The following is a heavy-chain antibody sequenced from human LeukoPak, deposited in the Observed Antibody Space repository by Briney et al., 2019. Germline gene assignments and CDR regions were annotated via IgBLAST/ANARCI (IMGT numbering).Heavy chain of an antibody. CDR3: ARAATKRCFDF. D-gene: IGHD4-17*01. V-gene: IGHV3-30*03. CDR2: TSYAGTNK. J-gene: IGHJ4*02. CDR1: GFTFCSYD. Sequence: PGGSLRLSCAASGFTFCSYDMHWVRQAPGKGLEWVAFTSYAGTNKYYADSVKGRFTISRDKSKNTLYLEMNGLRAEDTGVYFCARAATKRCFDFWGQGALVTVSS.